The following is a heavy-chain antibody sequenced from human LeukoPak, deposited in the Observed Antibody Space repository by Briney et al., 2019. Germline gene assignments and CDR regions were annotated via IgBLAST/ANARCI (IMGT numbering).Heavy chain of an antibody. V-gene: IGHV3-48*03. CDR2: ISSSGSSI. D-gene: IGHD2-2*01. CDR1: GFTFSSYE. Sequence: PGGSLRLSCAASGFTFSSYEMNWVRQAPGKGLELVSYISSSGSSIYYADSVKGRFTISRDNAKNSLYLQMNSLRAEDTAVYYCARKYCSSTSCLFDCWGQGTLVTVSS. CDR3: ARKYCSSTSCLFDC. J-gene: IGHJ4*02.